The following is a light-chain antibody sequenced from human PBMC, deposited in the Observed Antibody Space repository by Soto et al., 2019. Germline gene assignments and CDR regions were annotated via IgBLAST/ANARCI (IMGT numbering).Light chain of an antibody. CDR1: QSLLHFTGLTF. V-gene: IGKV2D-29*01. Sequence: VMTQTPLSLSVAPGQPASSSSKSSQSLLHFTGLTFLFWYLQKPGQPPQLLIYEVSTRVSGVPDRFSGSGSGTDFTLDISRVETDAVGIYYCMQSTHLPPTFGRGTRLV. CDR2: EVS. CDR3: MQSTHLPPT. J-gene: IGKJ5*01.